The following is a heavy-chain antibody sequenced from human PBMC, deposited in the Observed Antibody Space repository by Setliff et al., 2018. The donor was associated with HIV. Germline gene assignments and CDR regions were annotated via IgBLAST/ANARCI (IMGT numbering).Heavy chain of an antibody. J-gene: IGHJ2*01. CDR1: GGTFRKYS. Sequence: SVKVSCKASGGTFRKYSISWVRQAPGQGLEWMGGIIPIFGSTTYAQKFQDRVSITADESKDTVEMELSSLTSEDTAVYYCARDHHYYDLGSILSDWYFDLWDRGTLVTVSS. V-gene: IGHV1-69*13. D-gene: IGHD3-10*01. CDR2: IIPIFGST. CDR3: ARDHHYYDLGSILSDWYFDL.